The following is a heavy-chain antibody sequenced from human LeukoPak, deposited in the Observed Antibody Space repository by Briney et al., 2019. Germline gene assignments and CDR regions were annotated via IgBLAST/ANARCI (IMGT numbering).Heavy chain of an antibody. Sequence: PGGSPRLSCAASGPIFSSYGMHWVRQAPGEGLEWVAYIRHDESKTFYADSVKGRFTISRDNSKNTLYLQMHSLRAEDTALYYCAKPVIPSAYQGTYYMDVWGKGTTVTVSS. CDR1: GPIFSSYG. D-gene: IGHD3-16*01. J-gene: IGHJ6*03. V-gene: IGHV3-30*02. CDR3: AKPVIPSAYQGTYYMDV. CDR2: IRHDESKT.